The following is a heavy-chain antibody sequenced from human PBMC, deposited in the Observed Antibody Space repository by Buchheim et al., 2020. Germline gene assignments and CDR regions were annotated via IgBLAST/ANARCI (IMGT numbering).Heavy chain of an antibody. V-gene: IGHV1-46*01. CDR2: INPSGGST. J-gene: IGHJ5*02. Sequence: QVQLVQSGAEVKKPGASVKVSCKASGYTFTSYYMHWVRQAPGQGLEWMGIINPSGGSTSYAQKFQGRVTMTRDTSTSTVYMELSSLRSEDTAVYYCARDRGLLWFGEPQPLNWFDPWGQGTL. CDR3: ARDRGLLWFGEPQPLNWFDP. D-gene: IGHD3-10*01. CDR1: GYTFTSYY.